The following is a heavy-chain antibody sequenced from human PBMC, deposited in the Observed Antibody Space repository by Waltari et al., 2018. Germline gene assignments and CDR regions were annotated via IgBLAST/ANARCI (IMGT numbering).Heavy chain of an antibody. CDR1: GYTFTSYA. Sequence: QVQLVQSGAEVKKPGASVKVSCKASGYTFTSYAMHWVRQAPGQRLEWMGWINAGKGNTKYSQKFKGRVTMTRETSASTAYMGLSSLRSEDTAVYYCARMAQEWLIVPLDDNWFDPWGQGTLVTVSS. V-gene: IGHV1-3*01. CDR2: INAGKGNT. D-gene: IGHD3-3*01. CDR3: ARMAQEWLIVPLDDNWFDP. J-gene: IGHJ5*02.